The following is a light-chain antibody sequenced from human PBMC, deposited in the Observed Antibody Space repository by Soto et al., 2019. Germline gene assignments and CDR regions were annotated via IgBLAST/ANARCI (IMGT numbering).Light chain of an antibody. CDR1: QGISRH. CDR3: KQYFSYPLT. CDR2: TAS. Sequence: IRMTQSPSSFSASTGDRVTITCRASQGISRHLAWYQVKPGKAPRLLIYTASYLESGVPSRFSGSGSGTDFTLTISSLQSEDFAVYYCKQYFSYPLTFGGGTKVEIK. V-gene: IGKV1-8*01. J-gene: IGKJ4*01.